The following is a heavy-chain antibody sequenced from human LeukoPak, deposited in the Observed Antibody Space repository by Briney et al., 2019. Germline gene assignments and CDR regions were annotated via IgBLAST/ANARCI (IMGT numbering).Heavy chain of an antibody. CDR1: GFTFSSYA. V-gene: IGHV3-23*01. CDR3: AKVIAVAQTFDY. Sequence: GGSLRLSCAASGFTFSSYAMSWVRQAPGKGLEWVSAISGSGGSTYYADSVKGRFTISGDNSKNTLYLQMNSLRAEDTAVYYCAKVIAVAQTFDYWGQGTLVTVSS. J-gene: IGHJ4*02. D-gene: IGHD6-19*01. CDR2: ISGSGGST.